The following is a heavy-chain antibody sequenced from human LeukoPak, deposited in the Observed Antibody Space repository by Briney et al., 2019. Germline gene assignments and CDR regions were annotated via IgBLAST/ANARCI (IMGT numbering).Heavy chain of an antibody. V-gene: IGHV3-33*01. Sequence: GGSLRLSCAASGFSFSSYGFHWVRQAPGKGLEWVAVIWYDGGNKYYSDSVKGRFTISRDNSKNTLYLQMDRLRAEDSAVYYCARRGNYFDFDIWGQGTMVTVSS. CDR2: IWYDGGNK. CDR1: GFSFSSYG. CDR3: ARRGNYFDFDI. J-gene: IGHJ3*02. D-gene: IGHD2/OR15-2a*01.